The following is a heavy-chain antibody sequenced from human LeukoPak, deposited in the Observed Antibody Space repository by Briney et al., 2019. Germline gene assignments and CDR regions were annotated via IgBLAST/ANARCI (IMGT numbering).Heavy chain of an antibody. CDR1: GYTFTSYG. Sequence: VASVKVSCKASGYTFTSYGISWVRQAPGQGLEWMGWISAYNGNTNYAQKLQGRVTMTTDTSTSTAYMELRSLRSDDTAVYYCATSYGSGSYHNYFDYWGQGTLVTVSS. D-gene: IGHD3-10*01. CDR2: ISAYNGNT. V-gene: IGHV1-18*01. J-gene: IGHJ4*02. CDR3: ATSYGSGSYHNYFDY.